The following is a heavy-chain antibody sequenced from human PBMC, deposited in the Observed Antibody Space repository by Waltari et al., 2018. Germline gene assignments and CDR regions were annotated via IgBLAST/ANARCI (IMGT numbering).Heavy chain of an antibody. CDR3: ARARSSPILVAALHWYFDL. D-gene: IGHD2-15*01. J-gene: IGHJ2*01. V-gene: IGHV4-34*01. CDR2: INHRGST. CDR1: GGSFSGYY. Sequence: QVQLQQWGAGLLKPSETLSLTCAVYGGSFSGYYWSWIRQPPGKGLEWIGEINHRGSTNYNPSLKSRVTISVDTSKNQFSLKLSSVTAADTAVYYCARARSSPILVAALHWYFDLWGRGTLVTVSS.